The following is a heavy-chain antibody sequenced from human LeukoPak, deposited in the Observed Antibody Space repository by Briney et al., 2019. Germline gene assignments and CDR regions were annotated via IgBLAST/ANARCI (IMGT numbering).Heavy chain of an antibody. J-gene: IGHJ5*02. V-gene: IGHV3-30*04. CDR1: GFTFSSYA. CDR3: ARASGYYGSGSYSWFDP. Sequence: GGSLRLSCAASGFTFSSYAMHWVRQAPGKGLEWVAVISYDGSNKYYADSVKGRFTISRDNSKNTLYLQMNSLRAEDTAVYYCARASGYYGSGSYSWFDPWGQGTLVTVSS. CDR2: ISYDGSNK. D-gene: IGHD3-10*01.